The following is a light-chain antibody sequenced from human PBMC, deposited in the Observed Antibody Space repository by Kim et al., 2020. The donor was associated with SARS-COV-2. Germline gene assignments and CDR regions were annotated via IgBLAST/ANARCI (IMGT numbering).Light chain of an antibody. CDR3: QQYNNWPPT. Sequence: EIVMTQSPATLSVSPGERATLSCRASQSVSSNLAWYQQKPGQAPRLLIYGASTRPTGIPARFSGSGSGTEFTLTISSLQSEDFAVYYCQQYNNWPPTFGGGTKVDIK. J-gene: IGKJ4*01. CDR2: GAS. CDR1: QSVSSN. V-gene: IGKV3-15*01.